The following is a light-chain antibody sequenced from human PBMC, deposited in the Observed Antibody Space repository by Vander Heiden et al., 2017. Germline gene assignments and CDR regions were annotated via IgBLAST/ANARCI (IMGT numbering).Light chain of an antibody. CDR2: GAS. V-gene: IGKV3-20*01. Sequence: EIVLTQSPGTLSLSPGERATLSCRASQSVSSSYLAWYQQKPGQAPRLLIYGASSRATGIPDRFSGSGSGTDFTLTISRLEPEDFAVYYCRQDSSSLTFGGGTKVEIK. CDR3: RQDSSSLT. J-gene: IGKJ4*01. CDR1: QSVSSSY.